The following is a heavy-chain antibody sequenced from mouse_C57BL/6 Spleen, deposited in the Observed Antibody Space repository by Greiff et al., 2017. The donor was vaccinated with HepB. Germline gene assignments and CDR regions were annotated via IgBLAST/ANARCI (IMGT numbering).Heavy chain of an antibody. V-gene: IGHV1-55*01. Sequence: QVQLQQPGAELVKPGASVKMSCKASGYTFTSYWITWVKQRPGQGLEWIGDIYPGSGSTNYNEKFKSKATLTVDISSSTAYMQLSSLTSEDSAVYYCAREGYGAWFAYWGQGTLVTVSA. CDR1: GYTFTSYW. J-gene: IGHJ3*01. CDR2: IYPGSGST. D-gene: IGHD2-10*02. CDR3: AREGYGAWFAY.